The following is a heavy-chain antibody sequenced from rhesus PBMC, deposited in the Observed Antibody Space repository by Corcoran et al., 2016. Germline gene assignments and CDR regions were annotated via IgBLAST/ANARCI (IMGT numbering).Heavy chain of an antibody. Sequence: QVQLQESGPGLVKPSETLSLTCAVSGGSVSSSNWWSWIRQPPGKGLAWIGYISGSSGSTYYNPSLKSRVTISTDTSKNQFSLKLSAVTAADTAVYYCARSYGSSTSAEYFEFWGQGALVTVSS. D-gene: IGHD4-29*01. V-gene: IGHV4-65*01. CDR1: GGSVSSSNW. CDR2: ISGSSGST. CDR3: ARSYGSSTSAEYFEF. J-gene: IGHJ1*01.